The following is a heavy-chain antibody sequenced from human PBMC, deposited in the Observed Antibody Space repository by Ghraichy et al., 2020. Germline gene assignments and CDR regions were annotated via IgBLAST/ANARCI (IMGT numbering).Heavy chain of an antibody. V-gene: IGHV4-34*01. D-gene: IGHD2-2*01. J-gene: IGHJ6*02. CDR3: ARARTRDIVVANFFEAAAFYYGMDV. CDR1: GGSFSGYY. CDR2: INHSGST. Sequence: SQTLSLTCAVYGGSFSGYYWSWIRQPPGKGLEWIGEINHSGSTNYNPSLKSRVTISVDTSKNQFSLKLSSVTAADTAVYYCARARTRDIVVANFFEAAAFYYGMDVWGQGTTVTVSS.